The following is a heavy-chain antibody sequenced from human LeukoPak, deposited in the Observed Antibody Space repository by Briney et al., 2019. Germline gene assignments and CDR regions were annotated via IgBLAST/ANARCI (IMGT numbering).Heavy chain of an antibody. V-gene: IGHV3-21*01. CDR2: IRSSSSYI. J-gene: IGHJ4*02. Sequence: GGSLRLSCAASGFTFSSYSMNWVRQAPGKGLEWISSIRSSSSYIYYADSVKGRFTISRDNAKNSLYLQMNSLRAEDTAVYYCARGTVAVAGGDYWGQGTLVTVSS. CDR1: GFTFSSYS. D-gene: IGHD6-19*01. CDR3: ARGTVAVAGGDY.